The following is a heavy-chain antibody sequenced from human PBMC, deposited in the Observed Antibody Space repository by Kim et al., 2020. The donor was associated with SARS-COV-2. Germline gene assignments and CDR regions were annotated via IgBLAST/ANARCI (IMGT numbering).Heavy chain of an antibody. CDR2: ISYDGSNK. Sequence: GGSLRLSCAASGFTFSSYGMHCVRQAPGKGLEWAAVISYDGSNKYYADSVKGRFTISRDNSKNTLYLQMNSLRAEDTAVYYCAKDMVYGYNTGYYYGMDVWGQGTTVTVSS. V-gene: IGHV3-30*18. J-gene: IGHJ6*02. CDR3: AKDMVYGYNTGYYYGMDV. CDR1: GFTFSSYG. D-gene: IGHD2-8*01.